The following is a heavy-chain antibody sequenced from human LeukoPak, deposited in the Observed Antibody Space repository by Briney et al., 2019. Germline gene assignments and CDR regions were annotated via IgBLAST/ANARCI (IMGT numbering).Heavy chain of an antibody. V-gene: IGHV1-24*01. Sequence: GASVKVSCKVSGYTLTELSMHWVRQAPGKGLEWMGGFDPEDGETIYAQEFQGRVTMTEDTSTDTAYMELSSLRSEDTAVHYCAKEGSIVVVTEGYGMDVWGQGTTVTVSS. D-gene: IGHD2-21*02. J-gene: IGHJ6*02. CDR1: GYTLTELS. CDR3: AKEGSIVVVTEGYGMDV. CDR2: FDPEDGET.